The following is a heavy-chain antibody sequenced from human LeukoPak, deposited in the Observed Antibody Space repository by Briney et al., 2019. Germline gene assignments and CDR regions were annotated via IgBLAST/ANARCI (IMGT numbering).Heavy chain of an antibody. Sequence: SETLSLTCTVSGGSISSYYWSWIRQPAGKGLEWIGYIYYSGSINYNPSLKSRVTISVDTSKNQFSLKLSSVTAADTAVYYCARGLLLTGDAFDIWGQGTMVTVSS. CDR3: ARGLLLTGDAFDI. J-gene: IGHJ3*02. CDR1: GGSISSYY. D-gene: IGHD1-14*01. CDR2: IYYSGSI. V-gene: IGHV4-59*01.